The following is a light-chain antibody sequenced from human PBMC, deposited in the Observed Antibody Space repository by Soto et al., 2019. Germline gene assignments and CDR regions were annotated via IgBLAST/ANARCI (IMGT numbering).Light chain of an antibody. Sequence: DIQMTQSPSTLSASVGDRVTISCRASQSISTWLAWYQQKPGRAPKLLIYKASRLESGVPSRFSGTGSGTEFTLTISGLQPHDFATYFCQNYDSYPEFGQGTKVDIK. CDR3: QNYDSYPE. V-gene: IGKV1-5*03. CDR2: KAS. J-gene: IGKJ1*01. CDR1: QSISTW.